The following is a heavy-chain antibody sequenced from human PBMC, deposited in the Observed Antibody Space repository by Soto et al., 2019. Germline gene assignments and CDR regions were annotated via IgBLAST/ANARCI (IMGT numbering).Heavy chain of an antibody. D-gene: IGHD5-12*01. V-gene: IGHV3-66*01. J-gene: IGHJ4*02. CDR3: ARDRRFSGFDNYYFDY. CDR2: IYSGGST. CDR1: GFTVSTYY. Sequence: PGGSLRLSCAASGFTVSTYYMSWVRQAPGKGLEWVSVIYSGGSTYYADSVKGRFTISRDTSKNTLHLQMNSLRAEDTAVYYCARDRRFSGFDNYYFDYWGQGT.